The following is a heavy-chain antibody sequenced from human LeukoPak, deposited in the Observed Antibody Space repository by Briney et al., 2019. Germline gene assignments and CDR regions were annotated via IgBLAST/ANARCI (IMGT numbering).Heavy chain of an antibody. D-gene: IGHD1-26*01. J-gene: IGHJ3*01. Sequence: GESLKISCKVSGYSFTSYCIGWVRQMPGEGLEWMGTIYPGDSGPTYSPSFQGQVTISVDKSISTAYLQWSSLQASDTAMYYCGMSGDRVPLQDDVFDVWGQGTMVTVST. CDR2: IYPGDSGP. V-gene: IGHV5-51*01. CDR3: GMSGDRVPLQDDVFDV. CDR1: GYSFTSYC.